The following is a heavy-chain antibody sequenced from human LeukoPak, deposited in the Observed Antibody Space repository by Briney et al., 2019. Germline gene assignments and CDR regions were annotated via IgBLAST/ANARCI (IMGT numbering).Heavy chain of an antibody. CDR2: IKQDGSEK. J-gene: IGHJ4*02. V-gene: IGHV3-7*01. CDR1: GFTFSDYW. Sequence: TGGSLRLSCAASGFTFSDYWVDWVRQAPGKGLEWVANIKQDGSEKNYLGSVKGRFTISRDNAKNSLYLQMNNLRAEDTAVYYCARNRGWQQFDYWGQGTLVTVSS. D-gene: IGHD4-23*01. CDR3: ARNRGWQQFDY.